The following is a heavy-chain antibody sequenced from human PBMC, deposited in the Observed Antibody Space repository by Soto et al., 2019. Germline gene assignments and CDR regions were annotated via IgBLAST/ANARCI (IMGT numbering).Heavy chain of an antibody. V-gene: IGHV3-11*01. CDR2: ISSSGNSI. J-gene: IGHJ4*02. CDR3: ARRAAAGRSFDY. D-gene: IGHD6-13*01. Sequence: QVQLVESGGGLVKPGGSLRLSCAASGFTFSDYYMTWIRQAPGKGLEWVSYISSSGNSIYYADSVKGRFTVSRDNAKNSLYLQMSSLRAEDTAVYYCARRAAAGRSFDYWGLGTLVTVSS. CDR1: GFTFSDYY.